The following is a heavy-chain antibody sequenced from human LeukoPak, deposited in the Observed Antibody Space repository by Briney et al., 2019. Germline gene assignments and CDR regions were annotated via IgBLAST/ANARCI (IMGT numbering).Heavy chain of an antibody. V-gene: IGHV4-34*01. CDR3: ATRLY. CDR1: GGSFSGYY. J-gene: IGHJ4*02. Sequence: PSETLSLTCGVYGGSFSGYYWSWIRQPPGKGLEWIGEINHSGSTNYNPSLKSRVTMSVDTFKNQFSLNLISVTAADTAVYYCATRLYWGQGTLVTVSS. CDR2: INHSGST.